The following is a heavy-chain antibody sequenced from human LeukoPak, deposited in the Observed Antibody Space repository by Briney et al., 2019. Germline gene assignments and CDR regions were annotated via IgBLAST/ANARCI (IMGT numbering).Heavy chain of an antibody. J-gene: IGHJ4*02. CDR1: GGSISGYY. D-gene: IGHD1-26*01. CDR2: IYYSGST. Sequence: SETLSLTCTVSGGSISGYYWSWIRQPPGKGLEYIGYIYYSGSTNYSPSLKSRVTISVDTSSHQFSLKLSSVTAADTAVYYCARISVGGFDYWGQGTLVTVSS. CDR3: ARISVGGFDY. V-gene: IGHV4-59*12.